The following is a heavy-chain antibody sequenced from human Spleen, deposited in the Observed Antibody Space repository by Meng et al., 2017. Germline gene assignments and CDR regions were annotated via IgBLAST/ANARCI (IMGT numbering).Heavy chain of an antibody. CDR1: GYTFPDYW. CDR3: ARDGNYYGSGSYSDY. J-gene: IGHJ4*02. CDR2: ISAYNGNT. Sequence: ASVKVSCKASGYTFPDYWLHWVRQAPGQGLEWMGWISAYNGNTNYAQKLQGRVTMTTDTSTSTAYMELRSLRSDDTAVYYCARDGNYYGSGSYSDYWGQGTLVTVSS. D-gene: IGHD3-10*01. V-gene: IGHV1-18*04.